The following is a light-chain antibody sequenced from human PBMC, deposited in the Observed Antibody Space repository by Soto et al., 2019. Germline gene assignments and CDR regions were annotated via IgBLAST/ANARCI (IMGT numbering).Light chain of an antibody. CDR1: QSVGTW. V-gene: IGKV1-5*01. J-gene: IGKJ1*01. CDR2: GAS. Sequence: DIQMTQSPSTLSASVGDTITIACRASQSVGTWLAWYQQRPGQAPKLLIYGASTLESGVPSRFSGSGSGTAFTLTISSLHPDDFATYYCQQYNSFSPWTFGQGTKVDIK. CDR3: QQYNSFSPWT.